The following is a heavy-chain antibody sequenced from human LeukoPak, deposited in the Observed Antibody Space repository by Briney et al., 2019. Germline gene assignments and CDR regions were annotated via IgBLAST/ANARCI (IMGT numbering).Heavy chain of an antibody. CDR3: ARRYSTDSIDY. V-gene: IGHV5-51*01. CDR1: GYSFTDYW. J-gene: IGHJ4*02. D-gene: IGHD6-13*01. CDR2: IYPGDSET. Sequence: LGESLKISCKGSGYSFTDYWIGWVRQMPGKGLEWMGIIYPGDSETRYSPSFQGQVTISADKSISTAYLQWSSLMASDTAMYYCARRYSTDSIDYWGQGTLVTVSS.